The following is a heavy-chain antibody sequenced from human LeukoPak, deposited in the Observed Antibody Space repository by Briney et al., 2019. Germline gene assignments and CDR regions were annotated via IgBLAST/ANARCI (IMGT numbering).Heavy chain of an antibody. J-gene: IGHJ5*02. D-gene: IGHD5-18*01. Sequence: ASVKVSCKASGYTFTNYYMHWVRQAPGQGLELMGLINPSGGSTSYAQKFQGRVTMTRDTSTSTVYMELSSLRSEDTAVYYCARDTAMVPNWFDPWGQGTLVTVSS. CDR1: GYTFTNYY. CDR2: INPSGGST. CDR3: ARDTAMVPNWFDP. V-gene: IGHV1-46*01.